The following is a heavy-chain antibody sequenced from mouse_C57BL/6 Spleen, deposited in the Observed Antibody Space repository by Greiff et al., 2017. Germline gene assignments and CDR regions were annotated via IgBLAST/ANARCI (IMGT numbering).Heavy chain of an antibody. Sequence: QVQLQQPGAELVRPGTSVKLSCKASGYTFTSYWMHWVKQRPGQGLEWIGVIDPSDSYTNYNQKFKGKATLTVDTSSSTAYMQLSSLTSEDSAVXYCARSYSNYLDYWGQGTTLTVSS. J-gene: IGHJ2*01. D-gene: IGHD2-5*01. CDR1: GYTFTSYW. CDR3: ARSYSNYLDY. V-gene: IGHV1-59*01. CDR2: IDPSDSYT.